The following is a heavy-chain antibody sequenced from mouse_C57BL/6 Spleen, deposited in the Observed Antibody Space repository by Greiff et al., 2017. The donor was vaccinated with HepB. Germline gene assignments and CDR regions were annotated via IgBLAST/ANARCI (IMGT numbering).Heavy chain of an antibody. J-gene: IGHJ2*01. CDR1: GFNIKDDY. Sequence: EVQLQESGAELVRPGASVKLSCTASGFNIKDDYMHWVKQRPEQGLEWIGWIDPENGDTEYASKFQGKATITADTSSNTAYLQLSSVTSEDTAVYYCTTYGYSNYVYFDYWGQGTTLTVSS. V-gene: IGHV14-4*01. D-gene: IGHD2-5*01. CDR2: IDPENGDT. CDR3: TTYGYSNYVYFDY.